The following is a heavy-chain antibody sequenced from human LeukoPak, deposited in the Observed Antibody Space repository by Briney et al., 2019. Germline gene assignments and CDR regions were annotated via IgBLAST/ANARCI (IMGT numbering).Heavy chain of an antibody. J-gene: IGHJ4*02. CDR1: GFTFSNYW. Sequence: PGGSLRLPCAASGFTFSNYWLAWVRQAPGKGLEWAANINQGGTEKYSVDSVKGRFTISRDNAKNSLYLQMNSLRAEDTAVYYCARASGYYYGYWGQGTLVTVSS. CDR2: INQGGTEK. CDR3: ARASGYYYGY. D-gene: IGHD3-3*01. V-gene: IGHV3-7*01.